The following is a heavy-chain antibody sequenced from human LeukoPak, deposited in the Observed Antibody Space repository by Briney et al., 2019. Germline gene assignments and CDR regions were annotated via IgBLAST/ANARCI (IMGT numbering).Heavy chain of an antibody. V-gene: IGHV3-30*04. Sequence: GGSLRLSCAASGFTFSSYAMHWVRQAPGKGLEWVAVISYDGSNKYYADSVKGRFTISRDNSKNTLYLQMNSLRAEDTAVYYCAREGSSSHFDYWGQGTLVTVSS. D-gene: IGHD6-6*01. J-gene: IGHJ4*02. CDR2: ISYDGSNK. CDR1: GFTFSSYA. CDR3: AREGSSSHFDY.